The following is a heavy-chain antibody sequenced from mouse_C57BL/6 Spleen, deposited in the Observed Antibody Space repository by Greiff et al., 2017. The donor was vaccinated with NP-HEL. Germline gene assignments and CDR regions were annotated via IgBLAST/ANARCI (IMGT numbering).Heavy chain of an antibody. Sequence: QVQLQQSGPELVKPGASVKISCKASGYAFSSSWMNWVKQRPGKGLEWIGRIYPGDGDTNYNGKFKGKATLTADKSSITAYMQLSSLTSEDSAVYFCARSDDYAWFAYWGQGTLVTVSA. D-gene: IGHD2-4*01. J-gene: IGHJ3*01. CDR1: GYAFSSSW. CDR3: ARSDDYAWFAY. V-gene: IGHV1-82*01. CDR2: IYPGDGDT.